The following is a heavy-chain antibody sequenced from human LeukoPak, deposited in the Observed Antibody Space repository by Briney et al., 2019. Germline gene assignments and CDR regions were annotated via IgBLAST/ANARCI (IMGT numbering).Heavy chain of an antibody. Sequence: PGGSLRLSCAASGFTFSSYSMNWVRQAPGKGLEWVSSISSSSSYIYYVDSVKGRFTISRDNAKNSLYLQMNSLRAEDTAVYYCARDHDYDSSGCFDYWGQGTLVTVSS. J-gene: IGHJ4*02. CDR1: GFTFSSYS. CDR2: ISSSSSYI. D-gene: IGHD3-22*01. V-gene: IGHV3-21*01. CDR3: ARDHDYDSSGCFDY.